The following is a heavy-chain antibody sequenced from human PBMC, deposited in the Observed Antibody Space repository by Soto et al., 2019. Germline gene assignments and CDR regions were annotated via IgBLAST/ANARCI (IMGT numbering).Heavy chain of an antibody. CDR2: TNSDGSST. CDR3: ASSLLTPFDY. Sequence: SLRLSCAASGFTFNSYWIHWVRQAPGKGLVWVSRTNSDGSSTSYADSVKGRFTISRDNAKNTLYLQMNSLRAEDTAVYYCASSLLTPFDYWGQGTLVTSPQ. V-gene: IGHV3-74*01. J-gene: IGHJ4*02. D-gene: IGHD7-27*01. CDR1: GFTFNSYW.